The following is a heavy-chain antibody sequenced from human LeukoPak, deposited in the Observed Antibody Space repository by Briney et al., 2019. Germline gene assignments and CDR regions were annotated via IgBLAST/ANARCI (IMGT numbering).Heavy chain of an antibody. J-gene: IGHJ4*02. V-gene: IGHV3-23*01. D-gene: IGHD3-3*01. CDR2: ISGSCVST. Sequence: GGSLRLSCAASGFTFSSYAMSWVRQAPGKGLEWVSAISGSCVSTYYADSVKGRFTISRDNSKNTLYLQMNSLRAEDTAVYYCAKEDQRTYYDFWSGGVYFDYWGQGTLVTVSS. CDR1: GFTFSSYA. CDR3: AKEDQRTYYDFWSGGVYFDY.